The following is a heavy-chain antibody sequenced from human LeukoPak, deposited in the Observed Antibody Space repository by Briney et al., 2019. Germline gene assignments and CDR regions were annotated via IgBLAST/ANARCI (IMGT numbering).Heavy chain of an antibody. Sequence: SGGSLRLSCAASGFTFSSYSMNWVRQAPGKGLEWVSSISSSSSYIYYADSVKGRFTISRDNAKNSLYLQMNSLRAEDTAVYYCARDVSGYDSAYYFDCWGQGTLVTVSS. D-gene: IGHD5-12*01. CDR3: ARDVSGYDSAYYFDC. J-gene: IGHJ4*02. CDR2: ISSSSSYI. V-gene: IGHV3-21*01. CDR1: GFTFSSYS.